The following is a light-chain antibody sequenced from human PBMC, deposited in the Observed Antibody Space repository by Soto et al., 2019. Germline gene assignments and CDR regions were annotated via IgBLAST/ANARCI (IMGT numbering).Light chain of an antibody. V-gene: IGKV3-15*01. Sequence: IVEKQSPATLSVSPREIATLSRGASQSVSSNLAWYPKKPGQFPRLLINGASTRARGSPARFSGSRSGTEFSPTISSLQSEDFAVYYGQQYSDWPPTFGQGTKVDIK. CDR2: GAS. J-gene: IGKJ1*01. CDR3: QQYSDWPPT. CDR1: QSVSSN.